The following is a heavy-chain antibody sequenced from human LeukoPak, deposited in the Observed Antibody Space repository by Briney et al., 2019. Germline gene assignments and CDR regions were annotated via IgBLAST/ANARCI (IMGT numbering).Heavy chain of an antibody. Sequence: PSETLSLTCTVSGGSINSYYWSWIRQPAGQGLEWIGRIYSSGSTNYNPSLMSRVTMSVDMSKNQLSLRLSSVTAADTAVYYCARFRYGDYYFDYWGQGALVTVSS. V-gene: IGHV4-4*07. CDR2: IYSSGST. CDR1: GGSINSYY. CDR3: ARFRYGDYYFDY. D-gene: IGHD4-17*01. J-gene: IGHJ4*02.